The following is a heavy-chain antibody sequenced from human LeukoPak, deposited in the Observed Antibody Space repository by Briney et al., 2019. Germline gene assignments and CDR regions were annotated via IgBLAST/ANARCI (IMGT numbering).Heavy chain of an antibody. CDR3: ARVPAAFDI. D-gene: IGHD1-14*01. Sequence: SETLSLTCTVSGGSISSSSYYWGWIRQPPGKGLEWIGSIYYSGSTYYNPSLKSRVTISVDTSKNQFSLKLRSVTAADTAVYYCARVPAAFDIWGQGRMVTVSS. CDR1: GGSISSSSYY. J-gene: IGHJ3*02. V-gene: IGHV4-39*07. CDR2: IYYSGST.